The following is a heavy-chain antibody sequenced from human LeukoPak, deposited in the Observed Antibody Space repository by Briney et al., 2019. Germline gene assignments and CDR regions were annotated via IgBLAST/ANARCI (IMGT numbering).Heavy chain of an antibody. CDR1: GFTFRSYW. V-gene: IGHV3-7*01. J-gene: IGHJ4*02. Sequence: GGSLRLSCATSGFTFRSYWMSWVRQAPGKGLEWVANIKEDGSEQYYVDSVEGRFTISRDNAENSLYLQMNSLRAEDTAVYYCARDPIAVAGTPGYWGQGTLVTVSS. CDR3: ARDPIAVAGTPGY. D-gene: IGHD6-19*01. CDR2: IKEDGSEQ.